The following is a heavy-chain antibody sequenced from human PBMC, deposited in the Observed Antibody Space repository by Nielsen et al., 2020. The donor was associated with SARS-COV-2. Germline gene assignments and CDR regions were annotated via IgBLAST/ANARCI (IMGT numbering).Heavy chain of an antibody. Sequence: SETLSLTCAVSGDSINSSNWWSWVRQPPGKGLEWIGEIYHSGSTNYNPSLKSRVTISVDKSKNQFSLKLSSVTAADAAVYYCARRRSGYCSGGSCSVMDVWGQGTTVTVSS. CDR1: GDSINSSNW. CDR2: IYHSGST. V-gene: IGHV4-4*02. D-gene: IGHD2-15*01. CDR3: ARRRSGYCSGGSCSVMDV. J-gene: IGHJ6*02.